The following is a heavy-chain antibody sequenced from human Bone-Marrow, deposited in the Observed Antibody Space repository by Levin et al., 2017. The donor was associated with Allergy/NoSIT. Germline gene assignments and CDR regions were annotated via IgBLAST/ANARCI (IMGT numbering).Heavy chain of an antibody. CDR3: ARDPARGYCDSSGYSGDH. D-gene: IGHD3-22*01. V-gene: IGHV3-48*02. J-gene: IGHJ4*02. Sequence: LAGGSLRLSCAASGFTFRHYTMNWVRQAPGKGLEWVSCITSSGDSTYYADSVKGRFTISRDNAKNSLYLQLNRLRDEDTAMYYCARDPARGYCDSSGYSGDHWGQGTLVTVSS. CDR1: GFTFRHYT. CDR2: ITSSGDST.